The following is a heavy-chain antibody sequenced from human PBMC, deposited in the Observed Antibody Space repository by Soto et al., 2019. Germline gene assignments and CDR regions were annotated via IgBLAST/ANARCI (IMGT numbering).Heavy chain of an antibody. D-gene: IGHD6-6*01. CDR1: GFTFSSYA. J-gene: IGHJ5*02. CDR2: ISGSGGST. CDR3: AKDRIAARLRGHWFDP. V-gene: IGHV3-23*01. Sequence: EVQLLESGGGLVQPGGSLRLSCAASGFTFSSYAMSWVRQAPGKGLEWVSAISGSGGSTYYADSVKGRFTISRDNSKNTLYFKMNSLRAEDTAVYYCAKDRIAARLRGHWFDPWGHRTMVAVSS.